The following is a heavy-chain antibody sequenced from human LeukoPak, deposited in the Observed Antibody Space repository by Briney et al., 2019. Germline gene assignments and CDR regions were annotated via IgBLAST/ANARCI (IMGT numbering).Heavy chain of an antibody. Sequence: GGSLRLSCAASGFTFNTYAMNCVRQAPGKGLEWVSYISCCGSTIYYADSMKGRFNISRENAKNSLYLQMNSLRAEDTAVYYCAREGYYSDSSGYYKINDYWGQGTLLTVSS. CDR3: AREGYYSDSSGYYKINDY. CDR2: ISCCGSTI. CDR1: GFTFNTYA. V-gene: IGHV3-48*01. J-gene: IGHJ4*02. D-gene: IGHD3-22*01.